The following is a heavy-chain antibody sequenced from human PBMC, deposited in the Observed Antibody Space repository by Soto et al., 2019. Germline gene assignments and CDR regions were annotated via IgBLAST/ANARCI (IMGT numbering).Heavy chain of an antibody. J-gene: IGHJ4*02. CDR1: GYTFTNYD. V-gene: IGHV1-18*01. CDR2: VSPYNGYT. D-gene: IGHD6-19*01. CDR3: ARGGAVASAIDS. Sequence: ASVKVSCKASGYTFTNYDINWVRQATGQGPEYMGSVSPYNGYTDYAQNLQGRVTMTTDRDTSTAYLELRSLRSDDTAVYYCARGGAVASAIDSWGQGTLVTVSS.